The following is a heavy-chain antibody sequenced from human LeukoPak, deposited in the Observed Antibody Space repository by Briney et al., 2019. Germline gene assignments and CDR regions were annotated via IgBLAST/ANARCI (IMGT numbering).Heavy chain of an antibody. J-gene: IGHJ4*02. Sequence: ASVKVSCKASGYTFTGYYMHWVRQAPGQGLEWMGWINPNSGGTNYAQKFQGRVTMTRDTSISTAYMELSGLRSDDTAVYYCARVSVYGRAAQYYFDYWGQGTLVTVSS. V-gene: IGHV1-2*02. CDR2: INPNSGGT. CDR1: GYTFTGYY. D-gene: IGHD5/OR15-5a*01. CDR3: ARVSVYGRAAQYYFDY.